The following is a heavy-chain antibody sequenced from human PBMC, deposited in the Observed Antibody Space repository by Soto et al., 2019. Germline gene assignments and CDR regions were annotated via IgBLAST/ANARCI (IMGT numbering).Heavy chain of an antibody. J-gene: IGHJ4*02. CDR1: GYTFTSYD. D-gene: IGHD2-2*01. Sequence: GASVKVSCKASGYTFTSYDINWVRQATGQGLEWMGWMNPNSGNTGYAQKFQGRVTMTRNTSISTAYMELSSLRSEDTAVYYCATATIVVVPAANVPFDYWGQGILVTVSS. CDR3: ATATIVVVPAANVPFDY. V-gene: IGHV1-8*01. CDR2: MNPNSGNT.